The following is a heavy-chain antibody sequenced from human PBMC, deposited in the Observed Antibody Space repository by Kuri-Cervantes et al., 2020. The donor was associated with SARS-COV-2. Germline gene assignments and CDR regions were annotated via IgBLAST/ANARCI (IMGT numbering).Heavy chain of an antibody. CDR1: GYTFTSYG. J-gene: IGHJ6*02. V-gene: IGHV1-18*04. Sequence: ASVKVSCKASGYTFTSYGISWVRQAPGQGLEWMGWISAYNGNTNYAQKLQGRVTTTTDTSTSTAYMELRSLRSDDTAVYYCAAGLLWFGHWGYGMDVWGQGTTVTVSS. CDR3: AAGLLWFGHWGYGMDV. CDR2: ISAYNGNT. D-gene: IGHD3-10*01.